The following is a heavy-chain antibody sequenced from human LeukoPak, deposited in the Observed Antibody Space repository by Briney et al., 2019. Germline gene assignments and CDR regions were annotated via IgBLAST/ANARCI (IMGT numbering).Heavy chain of an antibody. D-gene: IGHD5-18*01. J-gene: IGHJ4*02. V-gene: IGHV3-30*18. CDR2: ISLDGRID. CDR3: AKDPTYGYSFES. CDR1: GFTFSSYG. Sequence: GGSLRLSCAASGFTFSSYGMHWVRPAAGKGLEWAAFISLDGRIDHYADSVKGRFTISRDNSKNTLHLQMNSLRPEDTALYFCAKDPTYGYSFESWGQGTLVTVSS.